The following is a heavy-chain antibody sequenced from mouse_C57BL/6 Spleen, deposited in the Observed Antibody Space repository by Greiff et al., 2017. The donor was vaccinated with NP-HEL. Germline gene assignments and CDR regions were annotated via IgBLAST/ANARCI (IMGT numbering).Heavy chain of an antibody. CDR1: GFTFTDYY. CDR3: ARSGLYDGYYVYYFDY. J-gene: IGHJ2*01. D-gene: IGHD2-3*01. Sequence: EVKLQESGPVLVKPGPSVKISCKASGFTFTDYYMHWVKQSHGKSLEWIGLVYPYNGGTSYNQKFKGKATLTVDTSSSTAYMELNSLTSEDSAVYYCARSGLYDGYYVYYFDYWGQGTTLTVSS. CDR2: VYPYNGGT. V-gene: IGHV1-36*01.